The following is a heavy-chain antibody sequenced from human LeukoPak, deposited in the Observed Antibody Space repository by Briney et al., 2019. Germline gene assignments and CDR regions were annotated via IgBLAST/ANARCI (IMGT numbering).Heavy chain of an antibody. V-gene: IGHV3-21*01. D-gene: IGHD5-12*01. CDR3: ARWGRYSGYDSDY. CDR1: GLTFSSYS. CDR2: ISSSSSYI. J-gene: IGHJ4*02. Sequence: GGSLRLSCAASGLTFSSYSMNWVRQAPGKGLEWVSSISSSSSYIYYADSVKGRFTISRDNAKNSLYLQMNSLRAEDTAVYYCARWGRYSGYDSDYWGQGTLVTVSS.